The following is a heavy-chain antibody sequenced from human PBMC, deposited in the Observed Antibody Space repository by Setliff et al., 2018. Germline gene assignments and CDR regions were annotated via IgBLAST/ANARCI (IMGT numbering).Heavy chain of an antibody. CDR3: ARGPRFDYESPTYRRRFDP. Sequence: SETLSLTCAVYGGSFSGYYWNWIRQAPGKGLEWIGEINHRGTTSYTPSLKGRVTISVDTSKNLFSLKLSSVTAADTAVYFCARGPRFDYESPTYRRRFDPWGQGTAVTGSS. CDR1: GGSFSGYY. V-gene: IGHV4-34*01. J-gene: IGHJ5*02. CDR2: INHRGTT. D-gene: IGHD3-22*01.